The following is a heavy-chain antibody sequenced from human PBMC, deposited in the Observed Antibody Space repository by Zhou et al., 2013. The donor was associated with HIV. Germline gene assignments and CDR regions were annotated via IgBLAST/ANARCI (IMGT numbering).Heavy chain of an antibody. D-gene: IGHD3-22*01. CDR3: ARDDSSGYYYVDEYFQH. J-gene: IGHJ1*01. CDR2: ISADNSNT. CDR1: GYTFTNYG. V-gene: IGHV1-18*01. Sequence: QVQLVQSGTEVKKPGASVKVSCKASGYTFTNYGISWVRQAPGQGLEWMGWISADNSNTNVTHKFQGRISMTTDIATTTAYMELRSLKSDDTAVYYCARDDSSGYYYVDEYFQHWGQGTLVTVSS.